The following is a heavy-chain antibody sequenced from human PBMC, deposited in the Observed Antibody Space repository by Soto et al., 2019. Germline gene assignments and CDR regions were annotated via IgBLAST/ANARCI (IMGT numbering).Heavy chain of an antibody. CDR3: TIVRVADSALDH. V-gene: IGHV3-30*02. Sequence: GGSLRPSCVGSGFIFITNGIHFFRRTPGKGLEWVAFISYDGSDTFYADSVKGRFTISRDNSKNTLFLHMSNLRAEDTAMYYCTIVRVADSALDHWGQGTLVTVSS. D-gene: IGHD3-10*02. CDR2: ISYDGSDT. CDR1: GFIFITNG. J-gene: IGHJ4*02.